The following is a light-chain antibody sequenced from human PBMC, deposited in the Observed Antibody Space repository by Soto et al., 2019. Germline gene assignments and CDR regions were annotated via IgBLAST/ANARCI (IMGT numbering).Light chain of an antibody. V-gene: IGKV1-39*01. Sequence: DIQMTQSPSSLSASVGDRISITCRASQSVSSYLNWYQQKPGKAPRLLIYAASHLQTGVPSRFSGSGSGTDFSLTISSLHPEDVATYYCQQVDSYPRTCGQGTKGDIK. J-gene: IGKJ1*01. CDR1: QSVSSY. CDR3: QQVDSYPRT. CDR2: AAS.